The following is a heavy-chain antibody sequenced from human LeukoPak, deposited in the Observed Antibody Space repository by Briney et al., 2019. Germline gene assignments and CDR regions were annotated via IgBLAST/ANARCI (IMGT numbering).Heavy chain of an antibody. CDR2: IYYSGST. J-gene: IGHJ3*02. V-gene: IGHV4-39*07. CDR1: GGSISSSSYY. D-gene: IGHD3-22*01. CDR3: ARDPVDSSGCAFDI. Sequence: PSETLSLTCTVSGGSISSSSYYWGWIRQPPGKGLEWIGSIYYSGSTYYNPSLKSRVTISVDRSKNQFSLKLSSVTAADTAVYYCARDPVDSSGCAFDIWGQGTMVTVSS.